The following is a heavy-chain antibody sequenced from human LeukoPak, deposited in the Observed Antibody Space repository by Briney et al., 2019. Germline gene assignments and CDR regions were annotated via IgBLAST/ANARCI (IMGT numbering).Heavy chain of an antibody. D-gene: IGHD5-18*01. CDR3: ARRATTERGHSYGLDY. J-gene: IGHJ4*01. V-gene: IGHV1-69*13. CDR1: GGTFSSYA. Sequence: SVKVSCKASGGTFSSYAISWVRQAPGQGLEWMGGIIPIFGTANYAQKFQGRVTITADESTSTAYMELSSLRSEDTAVYYCARRATTERGHSYGLDYWGQGTLVTVSS. CDR2: IIPIFGTA.